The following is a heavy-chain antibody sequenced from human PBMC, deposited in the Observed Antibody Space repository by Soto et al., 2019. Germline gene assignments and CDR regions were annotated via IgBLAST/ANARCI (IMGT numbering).Heavy chain of an antibody. CDR3: AGTTSHYWYYMDV. V-gene: IGHV6-1*01. CDR2: TYYRTRWYY. CDR1: GDSVSSNSAA. J-gene: IGHJ6*03. Sequence: SQTLSLTCVISGDSVSSNSAAWDWIRQSPSRGLEWLGRTYYRTRWYYDYAVSVRSRITVNPDTSKNQFSLQLTSVTPEDTAVYYCAGTTSHYWYYMDVWGKGTTVTVSS. D-gene: IGHD1-7*01.